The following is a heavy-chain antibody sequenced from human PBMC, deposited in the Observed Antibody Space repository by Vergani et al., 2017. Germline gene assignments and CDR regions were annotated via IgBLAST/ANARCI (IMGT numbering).Heavy chain of an antibody. V-gene: IGHV4-61*02. CDR1: GGSISSGSYY. D-gene: IGHD2-2*01. Sequence: QVQLQESGPGLVKPSQTLSLTCTVSGGSISSGSYYWSWIRQPAGKGLEWIGRIYTSGSTNYNPSLKSRVTISVDTSKNQFSLKLRSVTAADTAVYYCARELGYCSSTSCRLQFSEYNWFDPWGQGTLVTVSS. J-gene: IGHJ5*02. CDR3: ARELGYCSSTSCRLQFSEYNWFDP. CDR2: IYTSGST.